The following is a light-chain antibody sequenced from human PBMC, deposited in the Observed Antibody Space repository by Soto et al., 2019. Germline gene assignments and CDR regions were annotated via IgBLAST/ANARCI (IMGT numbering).Light chain of an antibody. V-gene: IGLV1-40*01. CDR3: QSYDTSLRDV. CDR1: SSNIGAGYD. Sequence: QSVLTQPPSLSGAPGQRVTISCTGSSSNIGAGYDVHWYQQLPGTAPKLLIYGNTDRPSGVADRFSGSKSGTSAPLAITGLQTEDEADYYCQSYDTSLRDVFGTGTKLTVL. J-gene: IGLJ1*01. CDR2: GNT.